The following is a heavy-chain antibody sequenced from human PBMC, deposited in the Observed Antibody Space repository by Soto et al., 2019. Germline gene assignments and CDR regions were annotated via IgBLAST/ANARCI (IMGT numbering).Heavy chain of an antibody. D-gene: IGHD3-10*01. CDR1: GYTFTSYA. CDR3: ARDKATSLFSQRGVYYGMDV. Sequence: GASVKVSCKASGYTFTSYAMHWVRQAPGQRLEWMGWINAGNGNTKYSQKFQGRVTITRDTSASTAYMELSSLRSEDTAVYYCARDKATSLFSQRGVYYGMDVWGQGTTVTVSS. V-gene: IGHV1-3*01. J-gene: IGHJ6*02. CDR2: INAGNGNT.